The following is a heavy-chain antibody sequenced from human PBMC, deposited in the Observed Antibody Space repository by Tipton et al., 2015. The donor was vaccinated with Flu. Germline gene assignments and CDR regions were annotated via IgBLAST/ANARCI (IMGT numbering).Heavy chain of an antibody. CDR3: AKDLEGATGL. D-gene: IGHD1-26*01. V-gene: IGHV3-30*18. Sequence: SLRLSCAASGFTFSSYGMHWARQAPGKGLEWVAVISYDGSNKYYADSVKGRFTISRDNSKNTLYLQMNSLRAEDTAVYYCAKDLEGATGLWGQGTLVTVSS. CDR1: GFTFSSYG. J-gene: IGHJ4*02. CDR2: ISYDGSNK.